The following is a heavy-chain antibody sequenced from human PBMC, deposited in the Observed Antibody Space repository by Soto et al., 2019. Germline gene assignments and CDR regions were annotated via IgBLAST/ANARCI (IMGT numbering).Heavy chain of an antibody. V-gene: IGHV3-48*03. CDR3: VRFGGAAAGPGDY. CDR2: ISSSGITI. J-gene: IGHJ4*02. D-gene: IGHD6-13*01. Sequence: GSLRLSCVASEFTFSGYEMNRVRQAPGKGLEWVSYISSSGITIYYTDSVKGRFTISRDNGKKSLYLQMNSLRAEDTAVYYCVRFGGAAAGPGDYWGQGTLVTVSS. CDR1: EFTFSGYE.